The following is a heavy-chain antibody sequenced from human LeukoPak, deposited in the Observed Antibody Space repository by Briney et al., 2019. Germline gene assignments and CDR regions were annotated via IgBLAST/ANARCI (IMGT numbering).Heavy chain of an antibody. CDR1: GFTFSSYG. CDR2: ISGSGGST. V-gene: IGHV3-23*01. J-gene: IGHJ4*02. D-gene: IGHD5-12*01. Sequence: GGSLRLSCAASGFTFSSYGMSWVRQAPGKGLEWVSAISGSGGSTYYADSAKGRFTISRDNSKNTLYLQMNSLRAEDTAVYYCARSSSGYDPAGDYWGQGTLVTVSS. CDR3: ARSSSGYDPAGDY.